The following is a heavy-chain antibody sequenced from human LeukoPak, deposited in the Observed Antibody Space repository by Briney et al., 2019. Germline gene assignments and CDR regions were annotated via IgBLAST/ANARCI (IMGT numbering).Heavy chain of an antibody. CDR1: GYIFTVYN. Sequence: ASVKVSCKASGYIFTVYNMHWVRQAPGQGLEWMGWISPSSGGTNYAQRFQDRVTITRDTSINTVYMELSGLKSDDSAVFYCVKNCEHGGTRYYWGQGTLVTVSS. J-gene: IGHJ4*02. CDR3: VKNCEHGGTRYY. D-gene: IGHD3-16*01. V-gene: IGHV1-2*02. CDR2: ISPSSGGT.